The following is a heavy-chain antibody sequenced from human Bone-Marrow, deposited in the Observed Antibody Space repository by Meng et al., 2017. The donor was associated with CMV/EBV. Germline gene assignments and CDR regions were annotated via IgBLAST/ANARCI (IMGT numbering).Heavy chain of an antibody. CDR2: IYYSGST. Sequence: TVSCGSVSSGSYYWSWIRQPPGKGLEWIGYIYYSGSTNYNPSLKSRVTISVDTSKNQFSLKLSSVTAADTAAYYCASGRLPAASVDYWGQGTLVTVSS. J-gene: IGHJ4*02. CDR1: CGSVSSGSYY. CDR3: ASGRLPAASVDY. D-gene: IGHD2-2*01. V-gene: IGHV4-61*01.